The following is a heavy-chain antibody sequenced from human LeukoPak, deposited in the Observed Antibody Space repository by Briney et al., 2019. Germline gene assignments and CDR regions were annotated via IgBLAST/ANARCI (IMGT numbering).Heavy chain of an antibody. D-gene: IGHD1-26*01. CDR1: GFTFSSYW. V-gene: IGHV3-9*03. CDR2: ISWNSGSI. J-gene: IGHJ4*02. CDR3: AKGQWELRGPFDY. Sequence: PGGSLRLSCAASGFTFSSYWMHWVRQAPGKGLEWVSGISWNSGSIGYADSVKGRFTISRDNAKNSLYLQMNSLRAEDMALYYCAKGQWELRGPFDYWGQGTLVTVSS.